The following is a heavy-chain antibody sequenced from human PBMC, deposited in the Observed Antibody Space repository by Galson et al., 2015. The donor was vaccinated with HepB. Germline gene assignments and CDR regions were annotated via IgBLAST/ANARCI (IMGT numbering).Heavy chain of an antibody. D-gene: IGHD2-15*01. CDR3: ARDGNPRHSFIVVVVAATFDY. CDR1: GFTFSSYA. V-gene: IGHV3-30*04. CDR2: IPYDGSNK. Sequence: SLRLSCAASGFTFSSYAMPWVRQAPGKGLEWVAVIPYDGSNKYYADSVKGRFTISRDNSKNTLYLQMNSLRAEDTAVYYCARDGNPRHSFIVVVVAATFDYWGQGTLVTVSS. J-gene: IGHJ4*02.